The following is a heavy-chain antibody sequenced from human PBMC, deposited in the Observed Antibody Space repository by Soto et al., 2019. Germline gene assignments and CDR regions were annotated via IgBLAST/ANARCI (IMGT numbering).Heavy chain of an antibody. Sequence: QVQLVQSGAEVKKPGASVKVSCQASGFTFTNYGISWVRQASGQGLEWLGWISGYNGNTNYAQRFQGRLTLTTDTSPSTAYLDLRRLRYDDTAVYYCAREHAGGYSGLFDPWGQGTLVTVSS. CDR1: GFTFTNYG. J-gene: IGHJ5*02. V-gene: IGHV1-18*01. CDR3: AREHAGGYSGLFDP. CDR2: ISGYNGNT. D-gene: IGHD5-12*01.